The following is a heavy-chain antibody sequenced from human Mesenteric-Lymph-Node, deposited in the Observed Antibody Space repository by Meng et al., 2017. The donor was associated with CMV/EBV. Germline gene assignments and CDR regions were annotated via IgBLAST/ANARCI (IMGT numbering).Heavy chain of an antibody. Sequence: GSLRLSCTVSGGSISSSSNYWGWIRQPPGKGLEWTGSIYYSGSTYYNPSLKCRVTISVDTSKNQFSLKLSSVTSADTAVYYCAREGEYSSSWYGNYYYYYGMDVWGQGTTVTVSS. CDR3: AREGEYSSSWYGNYYYYYGMDV. D-gene: IGHD6-13*01. CDR1: GGSISSSSNY. V-gene: IGHV4-39*07. J-gene: IGHJ6*02. CDR2: IYYSGST.